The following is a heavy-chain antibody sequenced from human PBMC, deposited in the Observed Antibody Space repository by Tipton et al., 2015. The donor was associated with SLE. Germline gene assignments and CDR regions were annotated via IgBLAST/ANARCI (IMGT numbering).Heavy chain of an antibody. CDR1: GFTFSTYG. CDR2: IRYDGSNK. D-gene: IGHD3-22*01. V-gene: IGHV3-30*02. J-gene: IGHJ3*01. Sequence: GSLRLSCAASGFTFSTYGMHWVRQAPGKGLEWVAFIRYDGSNKYYADSVKGRFTISRDNYINTLYLQMNSLRAEDTAVFYCAKDRDFYDSSGSAAFEVWGQGTMVTVSS. CDR3: AKDRDFYDSSGSAAFEV.